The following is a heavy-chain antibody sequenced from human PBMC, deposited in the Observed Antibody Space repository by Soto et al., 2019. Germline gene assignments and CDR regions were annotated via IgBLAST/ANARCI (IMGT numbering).Heavy chain of an antibody. Sequence: PSETLSLTCTVSGGSISSYYWSWIRQPPGKGLEWIGYIYYSGSTNYNPSLKSRVTISVDTSKNQFSLKLSSVTAADTAVYYCARVDGHYDFWSGYFSGRGNWFDPWGQGTLVTVSS. CDR2: IYYSGST. CDR3: ARVDGHYDFWSGYFSGRGNWFDP. D-gene: IGHD3-3*01. J-gene: IGHJ5*02. V-gene: IGHV4-59*01. CDR1: GGSISSYY.